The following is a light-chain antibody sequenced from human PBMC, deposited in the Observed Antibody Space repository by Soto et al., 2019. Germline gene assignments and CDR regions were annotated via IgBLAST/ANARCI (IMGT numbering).Light chain of an antibody. CDR1: ESINNN. CDR3: QQHHKWPLT. Sequence: EIVMTQSPATLSVSPGEGATLSCTASESINNNRAWYQQKPGQAPRLLIYAATTRATGFPARFSGSGSGTEFTLTSSSLQSEEFAVYYCQQHHKWPLTFGGGT. V-gene: IGKV3-15*01. J-gene: IGKJ4*01. CDR2: AAT.